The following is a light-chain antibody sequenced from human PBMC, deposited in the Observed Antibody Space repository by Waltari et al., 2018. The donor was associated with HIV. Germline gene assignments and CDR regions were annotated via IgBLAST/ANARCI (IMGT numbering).Light chain of an antibody. CDR3: QSSDISGNYWV. V-gene: IGLV3-25*03. CDR1: ALPKQY. J-gene: IGLJ3*02. Sequence: SYGLTQPPSVSVSPGQTATITCSGDALPKQYAYWYQQKPGQAPVMVIYKDSERPSGIPERFSGSSSATTVTLTISGVQAADEVDYYCQSSDISGNYWVFGGGTKLTVL. CDR2: KDS.